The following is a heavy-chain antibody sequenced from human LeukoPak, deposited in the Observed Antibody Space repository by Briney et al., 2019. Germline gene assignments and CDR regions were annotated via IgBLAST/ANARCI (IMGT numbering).Heavy chain of an antibody. D-gene: IGHD5-24*01. CDR1: GYIFTNYG. V-gene: IGHV1-2*02. Sequence: GASVKVSCKASGYIFTNYGISWVRQAPGQGLEWMGWINPNSGGTNYAQKFQGRVTMTRDTSISTAYMELSRLRSDDTAVYYCARDAGWLQLTYNWFDPWGQGTLVTVSS. CDR2: INPNSGGT. J-gene: IGHJ5*02. CDR3: ARDAGWLQLTYNWFDP.